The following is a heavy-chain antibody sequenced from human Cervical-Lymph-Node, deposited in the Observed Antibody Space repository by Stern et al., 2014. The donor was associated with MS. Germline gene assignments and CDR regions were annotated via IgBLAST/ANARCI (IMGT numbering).Heavy chain of an antibody. CDR1: GYNFTNYW. Sequence: QLVQSGAEVKKPGESLKISCKGSGYNFTNYWIGWVRQMPGKGLEWMGLIYPGDSDTRYSPSFQGQVTISADKSISTAYLQWSSLKASDTAMYYCARKLCSGGSCYSLDYWGQGTLVTVSS. J-gene: IGHJ4*02. V-gene: IGHV5-51*01. D-gene: IGHD2-15*01. CDR3: ARKLCSGGSCYSLDY. CDR2: IYPGDSDT.